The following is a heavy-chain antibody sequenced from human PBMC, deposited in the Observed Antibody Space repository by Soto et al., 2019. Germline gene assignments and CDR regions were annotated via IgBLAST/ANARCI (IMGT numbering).Heavy chain of an antibody. CDR1: GYTFTSYD. J-gene: IGHJ6*03. CDR2: MNPNSGNT. CDR3: ARGGAMTTVTTYYYYYYMDV. V-gene: IGHV1-8*01. D-gene: IGHD4-4*01. Sequence: ASVKVSCKASGYTFTSYDINWVRQATGQGLEWMGWMNPNSGNTGYAQKFQGRVTMTRNTSISTAYMELSSLRSEDTAVYYCARGGAMTTVTTYYYYYYMDVWGKGTTVTVSS.